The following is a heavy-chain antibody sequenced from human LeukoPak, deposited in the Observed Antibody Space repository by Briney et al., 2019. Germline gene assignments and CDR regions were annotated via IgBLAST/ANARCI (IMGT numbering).Heavy chain of an antibody. Sequence: GGSLRLSCAASGFTFSASAMSWVRQAPGKGLEWVSTISGSGGTTYYADSVKGRSTISRDNSKNTLYLQMNSLRAEDTAVYYCARDSRVVPNYFDYWGQGTLVTVSS. D-gene: IGHD6-6*01. V-gene: IGHV3-23*01. CDR1: GFTFSASA. CDR2: ISGSGGTT. J-gene: IGHJ4*02. CDR3: ARDSRVVPNYFDY.